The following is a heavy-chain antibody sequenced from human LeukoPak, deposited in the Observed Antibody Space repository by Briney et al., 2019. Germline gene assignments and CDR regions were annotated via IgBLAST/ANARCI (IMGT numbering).Heavy chain of an antibody. CDR2: INHSGST. V-gene: IGHV4-34*01. D-gene: IGHD1-14*01. CDR3: ARHEWGITNAFDI. CDR1: GGSFSGYY. J-gene: IGHJ3*02. Sequence: PSETLSLTCAVYGGSFSGYYWSWIRQPPGKGLEWIGEINHSGSTYYNPSLKSRVTMSVDTSKNQFSLKLSSVTAADTAVYYCARHEWGITNAFDIWGQGTMVTVSS.